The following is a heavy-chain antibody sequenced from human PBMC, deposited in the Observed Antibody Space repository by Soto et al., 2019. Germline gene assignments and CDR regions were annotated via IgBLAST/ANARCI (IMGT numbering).Heavy chain of an antibody. V-gene: IGHV4-59*01. CDR2: IYYSGST. CDR1: GGSISSYY. CDR3: ARLRPGGSSGWYWFDP. J-gene: IGHJ5*02. Sequence: SETLSLTCTVSGGSISSYYWSWIRQPPGKGLEWIGYIYYSGSTNYNPSLKSRVTISVDTSKNQFSLKLSSVTAADTAVYYCARLRPGGSSGWYWFDPWGPGTLVTVSA. D-gene: IGHD6-19*01.